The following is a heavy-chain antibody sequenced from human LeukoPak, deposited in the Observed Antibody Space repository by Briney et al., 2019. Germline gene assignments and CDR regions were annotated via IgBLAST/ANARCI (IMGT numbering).Heavy chain of an antibody. Sequence: QPWRSLRLSCAASGFTFSSYGMPWVRQAPGKGLEWVAVISYDGSNKYYADSVKGRFTISRDNSKNTLYLQMNSLRAEDTAVYYCAKDRRYSYGYRYFDYWGQGTLVTVSS. CDR1: GFTFSSYG. J-gene: IGHJ4*02. CDR2: ISYDGSNK. CDR3: AKDRRYSYGYRYFDY. D-gene: IGHD5-18*01. V-gene: IGHV3-30*18.